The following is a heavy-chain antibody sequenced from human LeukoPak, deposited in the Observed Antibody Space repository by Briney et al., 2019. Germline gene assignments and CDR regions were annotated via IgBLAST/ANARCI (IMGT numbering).Heavy chain of an antibody. V-gene: IGHV1-69*06. J-gene: IGHJ4*02. CDR1: GGTFSSYA. D-gene: IGHD3-22*01. Sequence: ASVKVSCKASGGTFSSYAISWVRQAPGQGLERMGGIIPIFGTANYAQKFQGRVTITADKSTSTAYMELSSLRSEDTAVYYCARGDSSGYYKLDYWGQGTLVTVSS. CDR2: IIPIFGTA. CDR3: ARGDSSGYYKLDY.